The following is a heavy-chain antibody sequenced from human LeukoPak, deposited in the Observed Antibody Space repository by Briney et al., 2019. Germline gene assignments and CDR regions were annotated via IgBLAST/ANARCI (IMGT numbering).Heavy chain of an antibody. Sequence: GGSLRLSCAASGFTFSSYEMNWVRQAPGKGLEWVSYISSSGNTIYYADSVKGRFTISRDNAKNSLYLQMDSLRAEDTAVYYCARGIRSRGYSYGSLDYWGQGTLVTVSS. CDR2: ISSSGNTI. D-gene: IGHD5-18*01. CDR3: ARGIRSRGYSYGSLDY. J-gene: IGHJ4*02. CDR1: GFTFSSYE. V-gene: IGHV3-48*03.